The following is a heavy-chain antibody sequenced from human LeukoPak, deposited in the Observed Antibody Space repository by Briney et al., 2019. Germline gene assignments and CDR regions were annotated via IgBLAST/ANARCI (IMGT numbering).Heavy chain of an antibody. V-gene: IGHV3-72*01. Sequence: GGTLRLSCAASGFIFSDHYMDWVRQAPGKGLEWVGRTRNKANSYTTEYAASVKGRFIISRDDSKNSLYLQMNSLKTEDTAVYYCASSLYSSGWFDYWGQGTLVTVSS. CDR2: TRNKANSYTT. CDR3: ASSLYSSGWFDY. D-gene: IGHD6-19*01. CDR1: GFIFSDHY. J-gene: IGHJ4*02.